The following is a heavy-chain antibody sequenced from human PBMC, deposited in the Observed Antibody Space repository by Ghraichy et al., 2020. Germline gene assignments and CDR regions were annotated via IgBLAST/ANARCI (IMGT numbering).Heavy chain of an antibody. J-gene: IGHJ5*02. D-gene: IGHD6-13*01. Sequence: GESLNISCAASGFTFSSYAMSWVRQAPGKGLEWVSAFSGSGSSTYYADSVKGRFTISRDNSKNTLYLQMNSLRAEDTAVYYCAKDRREYSSSWYFDPWGQGTLVTVSS. CDR1: GFTFSSYA. CDR2: FSGSGSST. CDR3: AKDRREYSSSWYFDP. V-gene: IGHV3-23*01.